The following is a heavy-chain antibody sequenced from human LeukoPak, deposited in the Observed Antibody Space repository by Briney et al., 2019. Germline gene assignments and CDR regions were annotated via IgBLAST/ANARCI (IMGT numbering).Heavy chain of an antibody. CDR3: ARDRIVGAEDDAFGI. CDR2: ISAYNGNT. J-gene: IGHJ3*02. D-gene: IGHD1-26*01. V-gene: IGHV1-18*01. Sequence: GASVKVSCKASGYTLTSYGISWVRQAPGQGLEWMGWISAYNGNTNYAQKLQGRVTMTTHTSTSTAYMELRSLRSDDTAVYYCARDRIVGAEDDAFGIWGQGTMVTVSS. CDR1: GYTLTSYG.